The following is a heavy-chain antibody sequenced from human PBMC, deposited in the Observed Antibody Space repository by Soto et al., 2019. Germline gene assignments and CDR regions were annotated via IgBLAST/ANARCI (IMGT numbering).Heavy chain of an antibody. D-gene: IGHD2-15*01. CDR3: AHRQYCSGGSCYEAGAFDY. J-gene: IGHJ4*02. Sequence: QITLKESGPTLVKPTQTLTLTCTFSGFSLSTSGVGVGWIRQPPGKALGWLALIYWDDDKRYSPSLKSRLTITKDTSKNQVVLTMTNMDPVDTATYYCAHRQYCSGGSCYEAGAFDYWGQGTLVTVSS. CDR2: IYWDDDK. V-gene: IGHV2-5*02. CDR1: GFSLSTSGVG.